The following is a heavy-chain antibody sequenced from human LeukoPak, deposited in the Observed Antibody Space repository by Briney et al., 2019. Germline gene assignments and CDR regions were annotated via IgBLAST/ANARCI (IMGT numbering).Heavy chain of an antibody. J-gene: IGHJ4*02. CDR3: ASDLWNITSYYDRSGYDY. V-gene: IGHV1-2*02. D-gene: IGHD3-22*01. Sequence: ASVKVSCKASGYPFTGYYMHWVRQAPGQGLEWMGWINPNSGGTQYAQKFLGRVTMTSDTSINTAYMELSRLSSDDTAMFYCASDLWNITSYYDRSGYDYWGQGTLVTVSS. CDR1: GYPFTGYY. CDR2: INPNSGGT.